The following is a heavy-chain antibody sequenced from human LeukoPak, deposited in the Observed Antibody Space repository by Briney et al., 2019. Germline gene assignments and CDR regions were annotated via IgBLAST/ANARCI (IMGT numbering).Heavy chain of an antibody. J-gene: IGHJ6*03. CDR3: ARDVRWLELGGYYMDV. D-gene: IGHD5-24*01. Sequence: PGGSLRLSCAASGFTFSSYSMNWVRQAPGKGLEWVSSISSSSSYIYYADSVKGRFTISRDNAKNSLYLQMNSLRAEDTAVYYCARDVRWLELGGYYMDVWGKGTTVTVSS. CDR2: ISSSSSYI. CDR1: GFTFSSYS. V-gene: IGHV3-21*01.